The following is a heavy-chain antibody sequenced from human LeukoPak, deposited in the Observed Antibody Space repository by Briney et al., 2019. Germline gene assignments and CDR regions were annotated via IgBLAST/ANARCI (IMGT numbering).Heavy chain of an antibody. D-gene: IGHD2-21*02. CDR1: GFTFSSYV. V-gene: IGHV3-7*01. Sequence: GGSLRLSCAASGFTFSSYVMNWVRQAPGKGLEWVAHINPDGRDTYYVDSVKGRFTISRDNAQNSMYLQMNSLRVEDTAVYYCTSWGDTTAEYFQRWGQGTLVTVSS. CDR2: INPDGRDT. CDR3: TSWGDTTAEYFQR. J-gene: IGHJ1*01.